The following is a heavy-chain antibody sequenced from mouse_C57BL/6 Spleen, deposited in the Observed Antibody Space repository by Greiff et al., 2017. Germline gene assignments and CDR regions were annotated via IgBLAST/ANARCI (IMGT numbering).Heavy chain of an antibody. Sequence: VQLQQSGAELVKPGASVKLSCTASGFNIKDSYMHWVKQRTEQGLEWIGRIDPEDGETKYAPKFQGRATITADTSSNTAYLQLSSLSSEDTAVYYCARDYCGDYEGMDYWGQGTSVTVSS. CDR1: GFNIKDSY. J-gene: IGHJ4*01. D-gene: IGHD2-13*01. V-gene: IGHV14-2*01. CDR2: IDPEDGET. CDR3: ARDYCGDYEGMDY.